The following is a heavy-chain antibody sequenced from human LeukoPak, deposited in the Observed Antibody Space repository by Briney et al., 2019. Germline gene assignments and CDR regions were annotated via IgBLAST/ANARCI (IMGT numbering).Heavy chain of an antibody. D-gene: IGHD1-20*01. CDR2: IYHSGST. Sequence: SETLSLTCTVSGYSISSGYYWGWIRQPPGKGLEWIGSIYHSGSTYYNPSLKSRVTISVDTSKNQFSLKLSSVTAADTAVYYCARDWGYNWNLESACFDPWGQGALVTVSS. CDR3: ARDWGYNWNLESACFDP. J-gene: IGHJ5*02. V-gene: IGHV4-38-2*02. CDR1: GYSISSGYY.